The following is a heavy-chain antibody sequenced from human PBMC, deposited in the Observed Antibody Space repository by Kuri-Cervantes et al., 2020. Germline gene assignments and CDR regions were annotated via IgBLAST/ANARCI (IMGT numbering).Heavy chain of an antibody. CDR1: GGSLSSYY. J-gene: IGHJ6*03. Sequence: ESLKISCTVSGGSLSSYYWSWIRQPPGKGLEWIGYIYYSGSTYYNPSLKSRVTISVDTSKNQFSLKLSSVTAADTAVYYCARGARGRIFGVVGNYYYMDVWGKGTTVTVSS. CDR2: IYYSGST. V-gene: IGHV4-59*12. CDR3: ARGARGRIFGVVGNYYYMDV. D-gene: IGHD3-3*02.